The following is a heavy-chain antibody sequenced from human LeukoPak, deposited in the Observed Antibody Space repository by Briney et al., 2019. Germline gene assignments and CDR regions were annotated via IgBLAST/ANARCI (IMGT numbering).Heavy chain of an antibody. CDR2: ISSSSSYM. J-gene: IGHJ4*02. CDR1: GFTFSSYS. CDR3: ASNNYYDSSGYLDY. Sequence: GGSLRLSCAASGFTFSSYSMNWVRQAPGKGLEWVSSISSSSSYMYYADSVKGRFTISRDNAKNSLYLQMNSLRAEDTAVYYCASNNYYDSSGYLDYWGQGTLVTVSS. V-gene: IGHV3-21*01. D-gene: IGHD3-22*01.